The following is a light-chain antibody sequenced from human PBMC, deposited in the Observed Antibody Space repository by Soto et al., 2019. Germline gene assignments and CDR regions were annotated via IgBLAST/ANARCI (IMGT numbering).Light chain of an antibody. CDR2: EVS. CDR1: SSDDGGYND. CDR3: SSYTSSSTLVYV. Sequence: QSVLTQPASVSGSPGQSITISCTGTSSDDGGYNDVSWYQQHPGKAPKLMIYEVSNRPSGVSNRFSGSKSGNTASLTISGLQAEDEADYYCSSYTSSSTLVYVFGTGTKVTVL. J-gene: IGLJ1*01. V-gene: IGLV2-14*01.